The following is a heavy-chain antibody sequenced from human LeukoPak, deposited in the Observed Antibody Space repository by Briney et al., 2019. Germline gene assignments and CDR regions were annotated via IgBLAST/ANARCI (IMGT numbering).Heavy chain of an antibody. D-gene: IGHD3-10*01. CDR1: GYSFPSYC. Sequence: GGSLKRSCNGSGYSFPSYCIVWLRHMARKDREWMGIIYPGDSDTRYSPSFQGQVTISADKSISTAYLQWSSLKASDTAMYYCARSRGNWFDPWGQGTLVTVSS. V-gene: IGHV5-51*01. J-gene: IGHJ5*02. CDR3: ARSRGNWFDP. CDR2: IYPGDSDT.